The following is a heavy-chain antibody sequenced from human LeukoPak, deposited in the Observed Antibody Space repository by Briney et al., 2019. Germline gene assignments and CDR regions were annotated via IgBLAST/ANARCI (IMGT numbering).Heavy chain of an antibody. J-gene: IGHJ2*01. D-gene: IGHD6-13*01. V-gene: IGHV1-69*05. CDR1: GDTFSSYA. CDR3: ARSVELNTELIAASLWYFDL. CDR2: IIPIFGTA. Sequence: SVKVSCKASGDTFSSYAISWVRQAPGQGLEWMGRIIPIFGTANYAQKFQGRVTITTDESASTAYMELSSLRSEDTAVYYCARSVELNTELIAASLWYFDLWGRGTLVTVSS.